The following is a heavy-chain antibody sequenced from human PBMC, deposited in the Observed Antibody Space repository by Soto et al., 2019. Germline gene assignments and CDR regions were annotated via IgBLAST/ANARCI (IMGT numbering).Heavy chain of an antibody. V-gene: IGHV1-69*01. CDR2: IIPIFGTA. Sequence: QVQLVQSGAEVKKPGSSVKVSCKASGGTFSSYAISWVRQAPGQGLEWMGGIIPIFGTANYAQKFQGRVTITADEPTSKAYMERSSLSSEDTAVYYCARDGRDYDSSTSGAFDIWGKGTMVTVSS. J-gene: IGHJ3*02. CDR3: ARDGRDYDSSTSGAFDI. D-gene: IGHD3-22*01. CDR1: GGTFSSYA.